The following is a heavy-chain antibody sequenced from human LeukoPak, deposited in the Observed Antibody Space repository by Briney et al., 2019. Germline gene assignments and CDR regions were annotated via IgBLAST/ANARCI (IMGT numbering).Heavy chain of an antibody. CDR1: GFTFSSYA. CDR3: AKIYRGGSSPTY. J-gene: IGHJ4*02. Sequence: PGGSLRLSCAAPGFTFSSYATSWVRQAPGKGLEWVSDISASGGSTYYADSVKGRFTISRDNSKNTLYLQMNSLRAEDTAVYYCAKIYRGGSSPTYWGQGTLVTVSS. V-gene: IGHV3-23*01. CDR2: ISASGGST. D-gene: IGHD6-6*01.